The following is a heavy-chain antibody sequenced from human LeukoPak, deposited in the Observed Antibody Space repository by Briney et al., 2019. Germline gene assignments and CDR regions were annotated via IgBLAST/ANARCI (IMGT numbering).Heavy chain of an antibody. CDR2: ISRSGSDI. D-gene: IGHD5-18*01. CDR3: ARTARVGDY. Sequence: PGGSLRLSCAASGFSFSDFYMSWIRQAPGKGLEWISYISRSGSDINYADSVRGRFTVSRDNAKNSLYLQMNSLRAEDTAVYYCARTARVGDYWGQGTLVTVSS. J-gene: IGHJ4*02. CDR1: GFSFSDFY. V-gene: IGHV3-11*01.